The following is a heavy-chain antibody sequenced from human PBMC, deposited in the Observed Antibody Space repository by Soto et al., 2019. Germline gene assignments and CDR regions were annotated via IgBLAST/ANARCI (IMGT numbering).Heavy chain of an antibody. CDR1: GFTVSSNY. CDR3: AKDYDFWSGYYTHLDY. D-gene: IGHD3-3*01. J-gene: IGHJ4*02. Sequence: GSLRLSCAASGFTVSSNYMSWVRQAPGKGLEWVSVSYSGGSTNYADSVKGRFTISRDNSKNTLYLQMNSLRAEDTAVYYCAKDYDFWSGYYTHLDYWGQGTLVTVSS. V-gene: IGHV3-53*01. CDR2: SYSGGST.